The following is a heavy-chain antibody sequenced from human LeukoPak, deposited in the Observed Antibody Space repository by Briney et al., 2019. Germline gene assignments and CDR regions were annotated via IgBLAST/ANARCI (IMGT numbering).Heavy chain of an antibody. D-gene: IGHD3-9*01. CDR2: IYYSGST. Sequence: PSETLSLTCTVSGGSISSSSYYWGWIRRPPGKGLEWIGSIYYSGSTYYNPSLKSRVTISVDTSKNQFSLKLSSVTAADTAVYYCARGGRYFDWLPLDYWGQGTLVTVSS. CDR1: GGSISSSSYY. J-gene: IGHJ4*02. V-gene: IGHV4-39*07. CDR3: ARGGRYFDWLPLDY.